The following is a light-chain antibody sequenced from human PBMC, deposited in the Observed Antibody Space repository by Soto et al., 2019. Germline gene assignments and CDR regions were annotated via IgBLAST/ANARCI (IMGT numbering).Light chain of an antibody. CDR2: GNS. CDR3: HSYDSSRSALYV. Sequence: QSVLTQPPSVSGAPGQRVTISCTGSSSNIGAGYDVHWYQQLPGTAPKLLIYGNSNRPSGVPDRFSGSKSGTSASLAITGLQAEDEADYYCHSYDSSRSALYVFGTGTKLTVL. J-gene: IGLJ1*01. CDR1: SSNIGAGYD. V-gene: IGLV1-40*01.